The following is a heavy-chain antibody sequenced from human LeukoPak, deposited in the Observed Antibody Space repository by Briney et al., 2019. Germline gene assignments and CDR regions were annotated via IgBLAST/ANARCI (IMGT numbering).Heavy chain of an antibody. CDR2: IIPIFGTA. CDR3: ARDPTSYDFWSGYSELYYYYGMDV. CDR1: GGTFSSYA. V-gene: IGHV1-69*13. J-gene: IGHJ6*02. Sequence: GASVKVSCKASGGTFSSYAISWVRQAPGQGLEWMGGIIPIFGTANYAQKFQGRVTITADESTSTAYMELRSLRSSDTAVYYCARDPTSYDFWSGYSELYYYYGMDVWGQGTTVTVSS. D-gene: IGHD3-3*01.